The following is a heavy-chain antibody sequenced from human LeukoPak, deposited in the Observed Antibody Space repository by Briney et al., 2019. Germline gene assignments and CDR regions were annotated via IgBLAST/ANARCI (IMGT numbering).Heavy chain of an antibody. J-gene: IGHJ5*02. V-gene: IGHV4-59*01. CDR3: ARLMYGGYVGS. D-gene: IGHD5-12*01. Sequence: SETLSLTCTVSVGSISSYYWSWIRQPPGKGLEWIGYIYYTGSTNYNPSLSSRVTISVDSSRNQFSLELNSLTAADTAMYYCARLMYGGYVGSWGQGTLVTVSS. CDR2: IYYTGST. CDR1: VGSISSYY.